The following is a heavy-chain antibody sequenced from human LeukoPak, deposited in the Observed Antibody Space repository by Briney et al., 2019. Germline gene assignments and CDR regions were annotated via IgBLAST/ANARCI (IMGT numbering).Heavy chain of an antibody. CDR3: GRDDVLGSGSVDY. CDR2: IRPDGRET. V-gene: IGHV3-74*01. CDR1: GFTLTNHW. D-gene: IGHD3-10*01. J-gene: IGHJ4*02. Sequence: PGGSLRLSCAASGFTLTNHWMHWVRQAPGKGLVWVSRIRPDGRETNHADSVKGRSTISRDNAKNTLYLQMDSLGAEDTAVYYCGRDDVLGSGSVDYWGQGVLVTVSS.